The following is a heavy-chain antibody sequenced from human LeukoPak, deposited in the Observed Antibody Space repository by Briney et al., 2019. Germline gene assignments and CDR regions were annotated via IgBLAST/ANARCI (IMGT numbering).Heavy chain of an antibody. Sequence: GRSLRLSCAASGFTFSSYGMHWVRQAPGKGLEWVAVIWYDGSNKYYAGSVKGRFTISRDNFKNTLYLQMNSLRAEDTAVYYCARALAAAAHTSFDSWGQGTLVTVSS. CDR1: GFTFSSYG. CDR2: IWYDGSNK. J-gene: IGHJ4*02. CDR3: ARALAAAAHTSFDS. D-gene: IGHD6-13*01. V-gene: IGHV3-33*01.